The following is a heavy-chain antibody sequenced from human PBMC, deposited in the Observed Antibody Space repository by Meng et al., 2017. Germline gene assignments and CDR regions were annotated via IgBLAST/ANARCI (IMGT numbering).Heavy chain of an antibody. Sequence: VQPVGSGGGVVQAGRSLRLSCAASGFTFSSYAMHWVRQAPGKGLEWVAVISYDGSNKYYADSVKGRFTISRDNSKNTLYLQMNSLRAEDTAVYYCARELYLAEFDPWGQGTLVTVSS. CDR3: ARELYLAEFDP. CDR1: GFTFSSYA. D-gene: IGHD2-2*02. J-gene: IGHJ5*02. CDR2: ISYDGSNK. V-gene: IGHV3-30*01.